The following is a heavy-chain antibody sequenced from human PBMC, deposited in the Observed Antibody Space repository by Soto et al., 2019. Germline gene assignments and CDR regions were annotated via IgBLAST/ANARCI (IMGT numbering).Heavy chain of an antibody. V-gene: IGHV1-24*01. D-gene: IGHD6-6*01. J-gene: IGHJ4*02. CDR2: FDPEDGET. CDR3: ATVERYSSSSVFDY. CDR1: GYTLTELS. Sequence: VASVKVSCKVSGYTLTELSMHWVRQAPGKGLEWMGGFDPEDGETIYAQKFQGRVTMTEDTSTDTAYMELSSLRSEDTAVYYCATVERYSSSSVFDYWAREPWSPSPQ.